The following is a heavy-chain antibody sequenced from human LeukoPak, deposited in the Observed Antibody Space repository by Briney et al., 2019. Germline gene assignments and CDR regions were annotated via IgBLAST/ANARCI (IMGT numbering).Heavy chain of an antibody. V-gene: IGHV3-74*01. CDR1: GFTFRNYW. CDR2: ISENGRNT. J-gene: IGHJ4*02. Sequence: GGSLRLSCVASGFTFRNYWMHWVRQAPGEGLVWVSRISENGRNTYYADSVKGRFTISRDNAKNTLYLQMNGLVAEDTAVYYCAREGWDCSSTSCYVDYWGQGTLVTVSS. CDR3: AREGWDCSSTSCYVDY. D-gene: IGHD2-2*01.